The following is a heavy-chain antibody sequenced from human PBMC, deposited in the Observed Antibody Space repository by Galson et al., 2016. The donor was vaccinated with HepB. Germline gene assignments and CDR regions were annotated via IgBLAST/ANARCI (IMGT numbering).Heavy chain of an antibody. D-gene: IGHD4-11*01. CDR2: ITDTPDRP. J-gene: IGHJ5*01. V-gene: IGHV3-23*01. CDR3: AIDSVGGPKSNFPDS. CDR1: GFTFSFSNYA. Sequence: SLRLSCAASGFTFSFSNYAMTWVRQAPGKGLEWVSAITDTPDRPYYADPVKGRFTISRHNSKSTVFLQMRSLRAEDTAVYYCAIDSVGGPKSNFPDSWGQGTLVTVSS.